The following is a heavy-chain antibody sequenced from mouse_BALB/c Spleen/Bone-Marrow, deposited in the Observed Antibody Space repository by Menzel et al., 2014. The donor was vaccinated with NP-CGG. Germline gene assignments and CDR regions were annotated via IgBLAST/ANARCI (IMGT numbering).Heavy chain of an antibody. V-gene: IGHV2-2*02. CDR1: GFFLXSYG. D-gene: IGHD2-3*01. CDR2: IWSDGST. CDR3: ARRDGYLFAY. Sequence: QVQLQQSGPGLVQPSQSLSITCTVSGFFLXSYGVHWVRQSPGKGLEWLGVIWSDGSTDYNAAFISRLNISKDNSKSXIFFKMNSLQPNDTAIYFCARRDGYLFAYWGQGTLVTVSA. J-gene: IGHJ3*01.